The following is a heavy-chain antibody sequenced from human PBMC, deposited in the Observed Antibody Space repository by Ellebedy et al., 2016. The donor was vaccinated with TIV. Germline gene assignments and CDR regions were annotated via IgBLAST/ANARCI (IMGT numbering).Heavy chain of an antibody. D-gene: IGHD3-22*01. Sequence: MPSETLSLTCTVSGGSISSGGYYWSWIRQHPGKGLEWIGYINYSGSTYNNPSLKSRVTISADTSNNQFSLKLSSVTAADTAMYYCARGCFDRSGYFGLFYFDFWGQGTLVTVSS. CDR3: ARGCFDRSGYFGLFYFDF. V-gene: IGHV4-31*03. CDR1: GGSISSGGYY. CDR2: INYSGST. J-gene: IGHJ4*02.